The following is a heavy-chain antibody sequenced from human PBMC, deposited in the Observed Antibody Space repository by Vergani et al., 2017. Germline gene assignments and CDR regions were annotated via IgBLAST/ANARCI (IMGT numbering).Heavy chain of an antibody. D-gene: IGHD2-15*01. CDR1: GFTLNSYG. CDR2: IRSDESRR. Sequence: QVQLVESGGGVDQPGGPLRLFCAASGFTLNSYGMHWVRQAPGKGLEWVASIRSDESRRYYGDSMEGPFTISRDNSKKTLYLQMKNLRPEDTAVYYCAKEGRGYCSGGTCYPEYWGQGTLVIVSS. J-gene: IGHJ4*02. CDR3: AKEGRGYCSGGTCYPEY. V-gene: IGHV3-30*02.